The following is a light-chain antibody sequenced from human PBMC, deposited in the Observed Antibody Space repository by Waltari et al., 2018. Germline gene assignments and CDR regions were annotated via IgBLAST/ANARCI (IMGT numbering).Light chain of an antibody. Sequence: TVVTQESSLSVSPGETVTLTCGLNSGSVSTSHYPSWYQQTPGQTPRPLVYNTNNRPSGVPGRFSGSILGNKGVLTITGAQADDESDYFCMIYMGNGISVFGSGTKLTVL. CDR2: NTN. J-gene: IGLJ6*01. CDR3: MIYMGNGISV. CDR1: SGSVSTSHY. V-gene: IGLV8-61*01.